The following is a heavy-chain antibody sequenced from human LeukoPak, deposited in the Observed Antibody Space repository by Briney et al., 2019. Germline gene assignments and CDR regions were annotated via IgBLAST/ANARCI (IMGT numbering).Heavy chain of an antibody. V-gene: IGHV3-21*04. CDR2: ISSSSSYI. D-gene: IGHD3-22*01. CDR1: GFTFSSYS. J-gene: IGHJ4*02. CDR3: AKVYYYDSSGYYPRYFDY. Sequence: PGGSLRLSCAASGFTFSSYSMNWVRQAPGKGLEWVSSISSSSSYIYYADSMKGRFTISRDIAKNSLYLQMNSLRAEDTAVYYCAKVYYYDSSGYYPRYFDYWGQGTLVTVSS.